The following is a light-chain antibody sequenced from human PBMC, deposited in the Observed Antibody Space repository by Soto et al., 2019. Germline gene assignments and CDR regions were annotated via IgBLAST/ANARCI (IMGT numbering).Light chain of an antibody. CDR3: CSYAGTYTYVV. CDR2: GNS. CDR1: SSNIGAGYD. Sequence: QSLLPQPPSVSGAPGQRVTISCTGSSSNIGAGYDVHWYQQLPGTAPKLLIYGNSKRPSGVPDRFSGSKSGNTASLTISGLQAEDEADYHCCSYAGTYTYVVFGGGTKVTVL. J-gene: IGLJ2*01. V-gene: IGLV1-40*01.